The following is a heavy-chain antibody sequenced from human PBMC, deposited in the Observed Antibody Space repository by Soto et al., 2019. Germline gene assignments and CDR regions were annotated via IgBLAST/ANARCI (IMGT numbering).Heavy chain of an antibody. CDR1: GDSVSSNSAA. J-gene: IGHJ4*02. V-gene: IGHV6-1*01. CDR2: TYYRSKWYN. CDR3: ARERGGGIAAAGHYYFDY. Sequence: QSQTLSLTCAISGDSVSSNSAAWNWIRQSPSRGLEWLGRTYYRSKWYNDYAVSVKSRITINPDTSKNQFSLQLNSVTPEDTAVYYCARERGGGIAAAGHYYFDYWGQGTLVTVSS. D-gene: IGHD6-13*01.